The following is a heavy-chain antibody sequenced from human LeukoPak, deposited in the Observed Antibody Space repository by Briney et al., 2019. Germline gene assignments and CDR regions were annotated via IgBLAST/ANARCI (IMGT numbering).Heavy chain of an antibody. CDR1: GHTLTRYG. CDR3: ARGDLTVTTVYYGMDV. D-gene: IGHD4-17*01. V-gene: IGHV1-18*01. Sequence: ASVKVSCKVPGHTLTRYGISWVRQAPGQGLEWMGWISAYNGNTNYAQKLQGRVTMTIDTSTSTAYMELRSLRSDDTAVYYCARGDLTVTTVYYGMDVWGQGTTVTVSS. CDR2: ISAYNGNT. J-gene: IGHJ6*02.